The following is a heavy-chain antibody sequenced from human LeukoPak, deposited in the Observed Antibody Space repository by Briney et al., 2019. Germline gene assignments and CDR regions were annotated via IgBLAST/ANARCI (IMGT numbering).Heavy chain of an antibody. CDR2: TYYRSKWYN. Sequence: SQTLSLTCAISGDSVSRSSGAWNWVRQSPSRGLEWLARTYYRSKWYNDYAVSVKSRITITQYTSKNQFSLQLNSVTPEDTAIYYCARDPGGGGFDPWGQGTLVTVSS. D-gene: IGHD3-16*01. CDR3: ARDPGGGGFDP. V-gene: IGHV6-1*01. CDR1: GDSVSRSSGA. J-gene: IGHJ5*02.